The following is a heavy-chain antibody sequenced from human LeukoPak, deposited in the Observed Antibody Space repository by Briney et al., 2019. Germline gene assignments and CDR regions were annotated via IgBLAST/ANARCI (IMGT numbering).Heavy chain of an antibody. CDR3: ATAYGDSDAFDI. Sequence: GSLRLSCAASGFTFSSYAMSWVRQAPGKGLEWVSAISGSGGSTYYADSVKGRFTISRDNSKNTLYLQMNSLRAEDTAVYYCATAYGDSDAFDIWGQGTMVTVSS. CDR2: ISGSGGST. V-gene: IGHV3-23*01. J-gene: IGHJ3*02. D-gene: IGHD4-17*01. CDR1: GFTFSSYA.